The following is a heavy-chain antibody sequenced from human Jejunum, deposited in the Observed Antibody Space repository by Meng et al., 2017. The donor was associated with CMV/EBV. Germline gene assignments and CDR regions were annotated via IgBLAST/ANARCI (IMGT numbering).Heavy chain of an antibody. V-gene: IGHV4-39*07. J-gene: IGHJ6*02. CDR2: IYYSEST. CDR3: ARDSITAGYCSSTSCKNYYYYGMDV. D-gene: IGHD2-2*01. Sequence: WIRQPPGKGLELIGSIYYSESTYYHPSLKSRVTISVDTSQNQFSLKLSSVTAADTAVYYCARDSITAGYCSSTSCKNYYYYGMDVWGQGTTVTVSS.